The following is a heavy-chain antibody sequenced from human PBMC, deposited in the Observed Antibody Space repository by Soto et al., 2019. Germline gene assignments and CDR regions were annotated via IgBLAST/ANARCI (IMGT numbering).Heavy chain of an antibody. D-gene: IGHD4-4*01. CDR3: AKDLNDYSNFDHYGMDV. CDR2: ISYDGSNK. CDR1: GFTFSSYG. J-gene: IGHJ6*02. V-gene: IGHV3-30*18. Sequence: QVQLVESGGGVVQPGRSLRLSCAASGFTFSSYGMHWVRQAPGKGLEWVAVISYDGSNKYYADSVKGRFTISRDNSKNTLYLQMNSLRAEDTAVYYCAKDLNDYSNFDHYGMDVWGQGTTVTVSS.